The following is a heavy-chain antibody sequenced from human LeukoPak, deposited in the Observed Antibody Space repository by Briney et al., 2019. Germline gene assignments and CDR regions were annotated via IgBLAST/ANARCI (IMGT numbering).Heavy chain of an antibody. CDR2: INSDGSDT. Sequence: GGSLRLSCAASGFTFRNHWMHWVRQAPGKGLVWVARINSDGSDTSHADSVEGRFTISRDNAKDTLYLQMNSLRVEDTAVYYCARDTQLAAAGLDAFDIWGQGTMVTVSS. D-gene: IGHD6-13*01. J-gene: IGHJ3*02. CDR1: GFTFRNHW. CDR3: ARDTQLAAAGLDAFDI. V-gene: IGHV3-74*01.